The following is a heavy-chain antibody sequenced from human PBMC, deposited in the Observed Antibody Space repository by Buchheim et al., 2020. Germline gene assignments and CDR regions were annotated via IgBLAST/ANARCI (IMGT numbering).Heavy chain of an antibody. CDR2: IYYSGST. V-gene: IGHV4-31*03. J-gene: IGHJ4*02. CDR1: GGSISSGGYY. D-gene: IGHD2-15*01. CDR3: ARGRLGYCSGGSCYSRPSFDY. Sequence: QVQLQESGPGLVKPSQTLSLTCTVSGGSISSGGYYWSWIRQHPGKGLEWIGYIYYSGSTYYNPSLKSRVTISVDTSKNQFSLKLSSVTAADTAVYYCARGRLGYCSGGSCYSRPSFDYWGQGTL.